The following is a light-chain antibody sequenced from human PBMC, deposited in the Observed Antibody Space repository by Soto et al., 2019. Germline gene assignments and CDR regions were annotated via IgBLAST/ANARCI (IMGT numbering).Light chain of an antibody. V-gene: IGKV4-1*01. CDR2: LAS. CDR3: RQHYSIPWT. CDR1: QSISCNSNKNNC. Sequence: DIVMTQSPDSLAVPLGERATINCKSSQSISCNSNKNNCLAWYQQKPGQPPKLLIYLASTRESGVPERFSGSGSGTDFTLTITGLQAEDVAVYYWRQHYSIPWTFGQGTKVEI. J-gene: IGKJ1*01.